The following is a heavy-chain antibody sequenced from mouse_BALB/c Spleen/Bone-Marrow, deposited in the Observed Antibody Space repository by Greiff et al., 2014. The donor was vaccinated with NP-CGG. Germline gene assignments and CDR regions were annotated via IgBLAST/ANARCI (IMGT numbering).Heavy chain of an antibody. V-gene: IGHV5-17*02. J-gene: IGHJ2*01. CDR1: GFTFSSFG. Sequence: EVQVVESGGGLVQPGGSRKLSCAASGFTFSSFGMHWVRQAPEKGLEWVAYISSGSSIIYYADTVKGRLTISRDDPKNTLFLLMTSLRSEDTAMYYCTRGGNWDDFDYWGQGTTLTVSS. CDR3: TRGGNWDDFDY. D-gene: IGHD4-1*01. CDR2: ISSGSSII.